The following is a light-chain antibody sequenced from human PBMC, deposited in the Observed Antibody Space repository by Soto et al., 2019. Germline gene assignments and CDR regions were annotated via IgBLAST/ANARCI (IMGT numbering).Light chain of an antibody. J-gene: IGLJ2*01. Sequence: QSALTQPPSASGSPGQSVTISCIGTSSDVGGYNYVSWYQQHPGKAPKLMIYEVSKRPSGVPDRFSGSKSGNTASLTVSGLQAEEEADYYCSSYAASNNVGVFGGGTKVTVL. CDR2: EVS. CDR3: SSYAASNNVGV. CDR1: SSDVGGYNY. V-gene: IGLV2-8*01.